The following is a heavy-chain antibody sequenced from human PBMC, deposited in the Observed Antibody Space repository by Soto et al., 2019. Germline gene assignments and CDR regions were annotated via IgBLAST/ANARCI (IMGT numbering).Heavy chain of an antibody. CDR3: ARSAGYCSGGSFFAYYYDSSGYYGLGY. CDR1: GYSFTSYW. J-gene: IGHJ4*02. V-gene: IGHV5-10-1*01. CDR2: IDPSDSYT. D-gene: IGHD3-22*01. Sequence: GESLKISCKGSGYSFTSYWISWVRQMPGKGLEWMGRIDPSDSYTDYSPSFQGHVTISADKSISTPYLQWSSLTAPDTAMYYCARSAGYCSGGSFFAYYYDSSGYYGLGYWGQGTLVTVS.